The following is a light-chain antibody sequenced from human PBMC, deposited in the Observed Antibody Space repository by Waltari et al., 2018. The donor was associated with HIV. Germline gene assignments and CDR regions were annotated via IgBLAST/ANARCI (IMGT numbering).Light chain of an antibody. CDR3: CSYAGSSTLV. J-gene: IGLJ3*02. CDR1: SSDVGSYNL. Sequence: QSALTQPASVSGSPGQSITISCTGTSSDVGSYNLVSWYQQHPGKAPKLMIYEVSKRPSGFSNRLSGSKSGNTASLTISGLQAEDEADHYCCSYAGSSTLVFGGGTKLTVL. CDR2: EVS. V-gene: IGLV2-23*02.